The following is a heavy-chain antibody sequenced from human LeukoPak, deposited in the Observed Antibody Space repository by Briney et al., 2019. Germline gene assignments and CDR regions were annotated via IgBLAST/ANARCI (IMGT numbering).Heavy chain of an antibody. CDR1: GGSISSYY. Sequence: PSETLSLTRTVSGGSISSYYWSWIRQPPGKGLEWIGYIYYSGSTNYNPSLRSRVTISVDTSKNQFSLKLSSVTAADTAVYYCARGLVGARFDYWGQGTLVTVSS. V-gene: IGHV4-59*01. J-gene: IGHJ4*02. CDR3: ARGLVGARFDY. D-gene: IGHD1-26*01. CDR2: IYYSGST.